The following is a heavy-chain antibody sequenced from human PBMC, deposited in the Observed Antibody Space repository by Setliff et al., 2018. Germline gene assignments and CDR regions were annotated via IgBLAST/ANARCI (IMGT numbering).Heavy chain of an antibody. Sequence: SETLSLTCTVSNGSLNRNGYYWAWVRQPPGKGLEWIASVYHRGTTYYNPSLKSRVTTSVDTSKNQFSLKLISVTAADTAVYYCARMTGFSYMDVWGKGTPVTVSS. D-gene: IGHD3-3*01. CDR3: ARMTGFSYMDV. J-gene: IGHJ6*03. V-gene: IGHV4-39*01. CDR1: NGSLNRNGYY. CDR2: VYHRGTT.